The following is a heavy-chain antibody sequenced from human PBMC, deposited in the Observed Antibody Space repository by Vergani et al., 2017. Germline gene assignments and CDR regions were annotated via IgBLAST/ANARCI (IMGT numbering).Heavy chain of an antibody. Sequence: EVQLVESGGGLVQPGGSLRLSCAASGFSFSNSNMNWVRQAPGKGLEWISYISDRSASIYYAASVRGRFTVSRDNARKSLSLQMNSLRAEDTAIYCCAIEAIVDYGFYFDHWGQGVLVTVSS. CDR2: ISDRSASI. CDR3: AIEAIVDYGFYFDH. V-gene: IGHV3-48*01. J-gene: IGHJ4*02. CDR1: GFSFSNSN. D-gene: IGHD4-17*01.